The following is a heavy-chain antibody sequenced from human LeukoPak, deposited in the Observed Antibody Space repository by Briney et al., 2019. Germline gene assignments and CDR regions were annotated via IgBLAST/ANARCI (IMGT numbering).Heavy chain of an antibody. Sequence: ASVKVSCKPSGYTFSVYYIHWVRQAPRQGLEWMGWINPTSGATNYAQKFQGRVTMTRDTSISTAYMELSSLRSEDTAVYYCAREGRVLWFGELLSHWFDPWGQGTLVTVSS. CDR2: INPTSGAT. CDR3: AREGRVLWFGELLSHWFDP. D-gene: IGHD3-10*01. V-gene: IGHV1-2*02. J-gene: IGHJ5*02. CDR1: GYTFSVYY.